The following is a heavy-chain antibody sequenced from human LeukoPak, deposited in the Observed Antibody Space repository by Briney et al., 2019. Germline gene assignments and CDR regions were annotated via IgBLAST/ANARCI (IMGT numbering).Heavy chain of an antibody. J-gene: IGHJ5*02. D-gene: IGHD2-2*01. V-gene: IGHV1-18*01. CDR2: ISAYNGNT. CDR3: ARDLYCTHTSCYANWFDP. Sequence: ASVKVSCKASGYTFTSYGISWVRQAPGQGLEWMGWISAYNGNTNYAQKLQGRVTMTTDTSTSTAYMELRSLRSDDTAVYYCARDLYCTHTSCYANWFDPWGQGTLVTVSS. CDR1: GYTFTSYG.